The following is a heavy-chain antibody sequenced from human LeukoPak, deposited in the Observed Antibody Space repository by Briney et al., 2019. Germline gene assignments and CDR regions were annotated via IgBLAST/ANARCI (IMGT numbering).Heavy chain of an antibody. J-gene: IGHJ3*02. Sequence: ASVKVSCKASGYTFTSYDINWVRQASGQGLEWMGWMNPNTGNTGYAQKFQGRVTITRNTSISTAYMELSSLRSEDTAVYYCARAGSLEYSSGWSADAFDIWGQGTMVTVSS. D-gene: IGHD6-19*01. CDR1: GYTFTSYD. CDR2: MNPNTGNT. CDR3: ARAGSLEYSSGWSADAFDI. V-gene: IGHV1-8*03.